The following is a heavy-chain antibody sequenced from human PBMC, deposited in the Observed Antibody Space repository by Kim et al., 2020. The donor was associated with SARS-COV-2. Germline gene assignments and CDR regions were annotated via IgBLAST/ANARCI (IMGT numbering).Heavy chain of an antibody. CDR2: ISYDGSNK. CDR3: ARDGIAAAGTLGYWYFDL. CDR1: GFTFSSYG. J-gene: IGHJ2*01. D-gene: IGHD6-13*01. Sequence: GGSLRLSCAASGFTFSSYGMHWVRQAPGKGLEWVAVISYDGSNKYYADSVKGRFTISRDNSKNTLYLQMNSLRAEDTAVYYCARDGIAAAGTLGYWYFDLWGRGTLVTVSS. V-gene: IGHV3-33*05.